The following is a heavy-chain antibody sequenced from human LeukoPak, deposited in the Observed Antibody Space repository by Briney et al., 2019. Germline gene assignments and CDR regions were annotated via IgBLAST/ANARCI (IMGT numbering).Heavy chain of an antibody. CDR2: ISTSSSYI. CDR3: AKSQIGGVLVAAASSSHPDY. J-gene: IGHJ4*02. V-gene: IGHV3-21*01. CDR1: GFTFSSYA. D-gene: IGHD2-8*02. Sequence: GGSLRLSCAASGFTFSSYAMSWVRQAPGKGLEWVSSISTSSSYIYYADSVKGRFTISRDNSKNTLYLQMNTLRLEDTAVYYCAKSQIGGVLVAAASSSHPDYWGQGTLVIVSS.